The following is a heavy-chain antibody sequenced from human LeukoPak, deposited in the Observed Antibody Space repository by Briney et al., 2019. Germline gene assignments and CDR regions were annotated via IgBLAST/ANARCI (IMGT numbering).Heavy chain of an antibody. CDR2: ITYDGSNK. V-gene: IGHV3-30*18. CDR1: GFTFSSYG. Sequence: GGSLRLSCAASGFTFSSYGMHWVRQAPGKGLEWVAVITYDGSNKYYAASVKGRFTISRDNSKNTLYLQMNSLRTEDTAVYYCAKWGGDIWGQGTMVTVSS. D-gene: IGHD3-16*01. J-gene: IGHJ3*02. CDR3: AKWGGDI.